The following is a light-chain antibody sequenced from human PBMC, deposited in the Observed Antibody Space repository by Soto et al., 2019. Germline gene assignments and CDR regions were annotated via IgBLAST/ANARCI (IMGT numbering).Light chain of an antibody. CDR1: SSDVGGYNY. CDR2: EVS. V-gene: IGLV2-14*01. J-gene: IGLJ1*01. CDR3: NSYTNNNTFV. Sequence: QSALTQPASVSGSPGQSITISCTGTSSDVGGYNYVSWFQQHPGKAPKLMIYEVSNRPSGVSNRFSGSRSGNTASLTISGLASEDEAEYYCNSYTNNNTFVFGTGTKVTVL.